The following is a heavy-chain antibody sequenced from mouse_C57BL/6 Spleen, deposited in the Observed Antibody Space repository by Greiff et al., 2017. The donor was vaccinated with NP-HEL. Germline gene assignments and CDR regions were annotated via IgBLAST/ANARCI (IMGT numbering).Heavy chain of an antibody. CDR2: IDPNSGGT. CDR3: ARNHYYGTVYAMDY. J-gene: IGHJ4*01. CDR1: GYTFTSCW. D-gene: IGHD1-1*01. V-gene: IGHV1-72*01. Sequence: QVQLQQPGAELVKPGASVKLSCKASGYTFTSCWMHWVKQRPGRGLEWIGRIDPNSGGTKYNEKFKSKATLTVDKPSSTAYMQLSSLTSEDSAVYDCARNHYYGTVYAMDYWGQGTSVAVSS.